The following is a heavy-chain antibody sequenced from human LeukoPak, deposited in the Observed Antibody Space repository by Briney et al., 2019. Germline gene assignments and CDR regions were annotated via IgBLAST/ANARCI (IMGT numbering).Heavy chain of an antibody. V-gene: IGHV4-34*01. CDR3: ARVQPYYYDSSGYYYYGSTFDY. D-gene: IGHD3-22*01. CDR1: GGSFSGYY. Sequence: PSETLSLTCAVYGGSFSGYYWSWIRQPPGKGLEWIGEINHSGSTNYNPSPKSRVTISVDTSKNQFSLKLSSVTAADTAVYYCARVQPYYYDSSGYYYYGSTFDYWGQGTLVTVSS. CDR2: INHSGST. J-gene: IGHJ4*02.